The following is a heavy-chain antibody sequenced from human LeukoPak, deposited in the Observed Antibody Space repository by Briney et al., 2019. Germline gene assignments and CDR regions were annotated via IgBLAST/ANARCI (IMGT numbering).Heavy chain of an antibody. V-gene: IGHV1-18*01. CDR2: ISAYNGNT. CDR1: GYTFTSYG. Sequence: GASVKVSCKASGYTFTSYGISWVRQAPGQGLEWMGWISAYNGNTNYAQKLQGRVTMTTDTSTSTAYMELRSLRSDDTAVYYCARHPPPGDYYYYYMDVWGKGTTVTVSS. D-gene: IGHD3-10*01. J-gene: IGHJ6*03. CDR3: ARHPPPGDYYYYYMDV.